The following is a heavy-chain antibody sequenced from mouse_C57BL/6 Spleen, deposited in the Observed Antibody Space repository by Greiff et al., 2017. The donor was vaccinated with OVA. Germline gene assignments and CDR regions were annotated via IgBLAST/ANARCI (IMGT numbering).Heavy chain of an antibody. D-gene: IGHD1-1*01. CDR3: ARGDYYGSSSYWYFEG. CDR1: GYTFTSYW. Sequence: QVQLQQPGAELVKPGASVKLSCKASGYTFTSYWMQWVKQRPGQGLEWIGEIDPSDSYTNYNHKFKGKATLTVDTSTSTAYMQLSSLTSEDSAVYYCARGDYYGSSSYWYFEGWGTGTTVTVAS. J-gene: IGHJ1*03. V-gene: IGHV1-50*01. CDR2: IDPSDSYT.